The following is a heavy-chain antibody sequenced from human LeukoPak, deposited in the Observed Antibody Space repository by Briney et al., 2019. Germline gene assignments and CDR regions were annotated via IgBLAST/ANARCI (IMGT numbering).Heavy chain of an antibody. CDR2: IYHSGTT. D-gene: IGHD6-19*01. J-gene: IGHJ4*02. CDR3: TREHGWYYFDY. CDR1: GGSISSSNW. Sequence: SETLSLTCAVSGGSISSSNWWSWVRQSPGKGLEWIGEIYHSGTTNYNPSLKSRVTISVGKSKNQFSLRLSSVTAADTAVYHCTREHGWYYFDYWGQGTLVTVSS. V-gene: IGHV4-4*02.